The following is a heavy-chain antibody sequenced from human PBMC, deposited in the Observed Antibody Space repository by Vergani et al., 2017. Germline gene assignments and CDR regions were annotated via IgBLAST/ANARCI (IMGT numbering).Heavy chain of an antibody. CDR3: ARAGLPFFGLYMDV. CDR1: GDSIRSGVYY. CDR2: IYHTGTT. J-gene: IGHJ6*03. Sequence: QVQLQESGPGLVKPSQTLSLTCTVSGDSIRSGVYYWGCIRQHPGQGLVWIGYIYHTGTTYYNPSLRGPINISVDTSKNQLSLKLTSVTAADTAVYFCARAGLPFFGLYMDVWGKGITVTVSS. V-gene: IGHV4-31*01. D-gene: IGHD3-10*01.